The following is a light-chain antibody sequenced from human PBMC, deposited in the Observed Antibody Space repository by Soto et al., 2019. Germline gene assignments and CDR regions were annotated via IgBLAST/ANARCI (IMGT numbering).Light chain of an antibody. CDR3: QQYMSYS. CDR1: PRINKW. CDR2: EAS. J-gene: IGKJ1*01. Sequence: GETVSVPCRAQPRINKWLAWDQQKPGKAPTLLIYEASILQNGVPSRRSGTESGTEFTLTISSLQPDDCATYYCQQYMSYSFAQGTKV. V-gene: IGKV1-5*03.